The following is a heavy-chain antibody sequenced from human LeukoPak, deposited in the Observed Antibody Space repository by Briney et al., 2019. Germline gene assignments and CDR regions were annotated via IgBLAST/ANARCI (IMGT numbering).Heavy chain of an antibody. D-gene: IGHD6-19*01. J-gene: IGHJ4*02. CDR3: ARGFLGGTDQYFDS. CDR1: GFTFSSYS. Sequence: GGSLRLSCAASGFTFSSYSMNWVRQAPAKGLEWVSTIGGGGPTTDYADSVKDRFTISRDNSKNTLYLQMNSLRAEDTAVYFCARGFLGGTDQYFDSWGQGTLVTVSS. V-gene: IGHV3-23*01. CDR2: IGGGGPTT.